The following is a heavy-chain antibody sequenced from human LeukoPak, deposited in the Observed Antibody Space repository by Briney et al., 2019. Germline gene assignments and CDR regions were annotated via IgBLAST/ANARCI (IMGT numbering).Heavy chain of an antibody. CDR3: ARRGNYDFWSGYLTPNYYYYMDV. Sequence: PGGSLRLSCAVSGFTSSTAWLTWVRQAPGKGLEWVADMRQDGSDKYYVDSVKGRFTISRDNAKNSLYLQMNSLRAEDTAVYYCARRGNYDFWSGYLTPNYYYYMDVWGKGTTVTVSS. CDR1: GFTSSTAW. J-gene: IGHJ6*03. D-gene: IGHD3-3*01. V-gene: IGHV3-7*01. CDR2: MRQDGSDK.